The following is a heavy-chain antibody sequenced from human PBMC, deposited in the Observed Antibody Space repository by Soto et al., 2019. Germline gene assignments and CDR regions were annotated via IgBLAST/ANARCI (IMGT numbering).Heavy chain of an antibody. CDR2: ISSSSTFI. CDR1: GFTFSLYS. D-gene: IGHD3-22*01. Sequence: GGSLRLSCAASGFTFSLYSMIWVRQAPGKGLEWVSSISSSSTFIYYADSMKGRFTVSRDNAQNSLYLQLGSLRADDTAVYYCVRARSTDSRPDYWGQGTQVTVSS. J-gene: IGHJ4*02. V-gene: IGHV3-21*01. CDR3: VRARSTDSRPDY.